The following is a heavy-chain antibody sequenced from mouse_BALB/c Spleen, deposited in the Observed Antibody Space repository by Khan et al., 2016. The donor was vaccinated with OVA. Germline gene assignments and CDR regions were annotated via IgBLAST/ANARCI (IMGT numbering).Heavy chain of an antibody. CDR1: GFNIQDTY. CDR2: IDPANGNT. J-gene: IGHJ2*01. D-gene: IGHD2-4*01. CDR3: ARSGYDDDFDY. V-gene: IGHV14-3*02. Sequence: EVQLQESGAELVKPGASVKLSCTASGFNIQDTYMHWVKQRPEQGLEWIGRIDPANGNTKYDPKFQGTATITADTSSNTAYLQLSSLTSEDTAVYYCARSGYDDDFDYWGQGTTLTVSS.